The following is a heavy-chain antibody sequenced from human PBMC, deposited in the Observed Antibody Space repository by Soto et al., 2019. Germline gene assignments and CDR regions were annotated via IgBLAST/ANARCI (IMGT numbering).Heavy chain of an antibody. CDR1: GGTFSSYA. J-gene: IGHJ4*02. Sequence: ASVKVSCKASGGTFSSYAISWVRQAPGQGLEWMGGIIPIFGTANYAQKFQGRVTITADESTSTAYMELSSLRSEDTAVYYCARVSYSSGRYSKALDWGLFDYWGQGTLVTVSS. CDR3: ARVSYSSGRYSKALDWGLFDY. CDR2: IIPIFGTA. D-gene: IGHD6-19*01. V-gene: IGHV1-69*13.